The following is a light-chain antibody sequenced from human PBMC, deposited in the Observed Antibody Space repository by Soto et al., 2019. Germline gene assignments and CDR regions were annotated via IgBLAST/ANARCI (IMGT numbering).Light chain of an antibody. CDR1: QSVLYSSDNKNF. J-gene: IGKJ5*01. CDR3: QQYYIDPIP. V-gene: IGKV4-1*01. Sequence: DSVMRQSPDSLPVSLGERATINCKSSQSVLYSSDNKNFLAWYQQKPGQPPKLLIYWASTRASGVPDRFSGGGSGTDFTLTISSLQAEDVAVYYCQQYYIDPIPFGQGTRLEIK. CDR2: WAS.